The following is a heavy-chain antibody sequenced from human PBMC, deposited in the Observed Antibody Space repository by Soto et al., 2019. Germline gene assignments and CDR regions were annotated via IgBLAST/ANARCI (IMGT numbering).Heavy chain of an antibody. CDR1: GYSFTTYG. D-gene: IGHD2-21*01. J-gene: IGHJ6*02. V-gene: IGHV1-18*01. CDR3: AREGVSPYYYYGMDV. CDR2: ISGYNSDT. Sequence: QVHLVQSGAEVKKPGASVKVSCKASGYSFTTYGISWVRQAPGQGLEWMGWISGYNSDTNYAQNFQARVTMTTDTSTSTDYMELRSLRSDDKAVYYCAREGVSPYYYYGMDVWGQGTTVTVSS.